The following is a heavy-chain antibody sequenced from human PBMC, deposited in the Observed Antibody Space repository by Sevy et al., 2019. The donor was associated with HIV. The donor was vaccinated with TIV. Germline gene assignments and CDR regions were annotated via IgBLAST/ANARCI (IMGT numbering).Heavy chain of an antibody. Sequence: ASVKVSCKASGYTFTSYGISWVRQAPGQGLEWMGWISAYNGNTNYAQKLQGRVTMTTDTSTSTAYMEVRSLRSDDTAVYYCAGNDLGYCSGGSCYGRSPFDYWGQGTLVTVSS. J-gene: IGHJ4*02. CDR1: GYTFTSYG. CDR3: AGNDLGYCSGGSCYGRSPFDY. V-gene: IGHV1-18*01. CDR2: ISAYNGNT. D-gene: IGHD2-15*01.